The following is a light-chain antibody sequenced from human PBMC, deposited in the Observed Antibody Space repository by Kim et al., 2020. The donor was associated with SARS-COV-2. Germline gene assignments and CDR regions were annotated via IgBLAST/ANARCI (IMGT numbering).Light chain of an antibody. V-gene: IGLV1-47*01. Sequence: GERVTISCSGSSSNCGSNSVYWYQQLPGTAPKLLIYRNNQRPSGVPDRFSGAKSGTSASLAISGLRSEDEADYYCAAWDDSLSGRVFGGGTQLTVL. J-gene: IGLJ3*02. CDR3: AAWDDSLSGRV. CDR2: RNN. CDR1: SSNCGSNS.